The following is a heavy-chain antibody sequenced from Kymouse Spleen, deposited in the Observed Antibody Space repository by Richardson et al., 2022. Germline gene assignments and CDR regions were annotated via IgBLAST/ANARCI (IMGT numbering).Heavy chain of an antibody. V-gene: IGHV3-9*01. Sequence: EVQLVESGGGLVQPGRSLRLSCAASGFTFDDYAMHWVRQAPGKGLEWVSGISWNSGSIGYADSVKGRFTISRDNAKNSLYLQMNSLRAEDTALYYCAKARYSGSYYAFDIWGQGTMVTVSS. CDR2: ISWNSGSI. CDR1: GFTFDDYA. J-gene: IGHJ3*02. D-gene: IGHD1-26*01. CDR3: AKARYSGSYYAFDI.